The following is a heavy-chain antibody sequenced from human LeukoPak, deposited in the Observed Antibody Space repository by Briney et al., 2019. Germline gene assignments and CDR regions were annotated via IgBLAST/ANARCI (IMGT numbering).Heavy chain of an antibody. Sequence: PSETLSLTCAVYGGSFSGYYGSWIRQPPGKGLEWIGYIYYSGSTNYNPSLKSRVTISVDTSKNQFSLKLSSVTAADTAVYYCARGRSSMVRGYYYYYMDVWGKGTTVTISS. V-gene: IGHV4-59*01. CDR2: IYYSGST. CDR3: ARGRSSMVRGYYYYYMDV. CDR1: GGSFSGYY. D-gene: IGHD3-10*01. J-gene: IGHJ6*03.